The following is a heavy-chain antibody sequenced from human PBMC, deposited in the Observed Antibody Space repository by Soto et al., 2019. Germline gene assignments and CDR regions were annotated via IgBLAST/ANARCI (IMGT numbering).Heavy chain of an antibody. V-gene: IGHV1-69*06. D-gene: IGHD1-20*01. Sequence: KVYWKSSGGTFSSYAISWVRQAPGQGLEWMGGIIPIFGTANYAQKFQGRVTITADKSTTTAYMELSSLRSEDTAVYYCAKDTGIDCVWYNCYSGVGAFSFRGQGAPVTVSS. J-gene: IGHJ4*02. CDR2: IIPIFGTA. CDR3: AKDTGIDCVWYNCYSGVGAFSF. CDR1: GGTFSSYA.